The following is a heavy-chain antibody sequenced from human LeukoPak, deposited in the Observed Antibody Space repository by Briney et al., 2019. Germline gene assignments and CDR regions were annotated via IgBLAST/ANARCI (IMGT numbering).Heavy chain of an antibody. CDR2: ISSRSSST. Sequence: GGSLRLSCAASGFIFSDYGMNWVRQVPGKGLEWVSFISSRSSSTFYADSVKGRSTISRDSAKNSLDLQMTSLRAEDTAVYYCARGGDCTATTCYALSAFDYWGQGTLVTVSS. CDR1: GFIFSDYG. V-gene: IGHV3-48*01. J-gene: IGHJ4*02. D-gene: IGHD2-2*01. CDR3: ARGGDCTATTCYALSAFDY.